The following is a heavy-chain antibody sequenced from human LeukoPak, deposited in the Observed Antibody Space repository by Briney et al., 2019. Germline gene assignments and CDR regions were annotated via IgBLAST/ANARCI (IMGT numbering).Heavy chain of an antibody. D-gene: IGHD2-2*01. CDR1: GHTFTGYY. CDR2: ISPNSGGT. CDR3: AREGCSSTSCLGIWFDP. J-gene: IGHJ5*02. Sequence: ASVKVSCKASGHTFTGYYMHWVRQAPGQGLEWMGWISPNSGGTNYAQKFQGRVTMTRDTSISTAYMELSRLRSDDTAVYYCAREGCSSTSCLGIWFDPWGQGTLVTVSS. V-gene: IGHV1-2*02.